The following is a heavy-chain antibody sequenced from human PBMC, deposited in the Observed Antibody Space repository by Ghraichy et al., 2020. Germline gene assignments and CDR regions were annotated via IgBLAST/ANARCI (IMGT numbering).Heavy chain of an antibody. D-gene: IGHD3-22*01. J-gene: IGHJ5*02. CDR1: GFTVSSYA. CDR3: AKPTYYYDRSDYSS. V-gene: IGHV3-23*01. CDR2: ISGSGGST. Sequence: GGSLRLSCAASGFTVSSYAMSWVRQAPGKGLEWVSGISGSGGSTYYADSVKGRFTISRDNSKNTLYLQMNSLRAEDTAVYYCAKPTYYYDRSDYSSWGQGTLVTVSS.